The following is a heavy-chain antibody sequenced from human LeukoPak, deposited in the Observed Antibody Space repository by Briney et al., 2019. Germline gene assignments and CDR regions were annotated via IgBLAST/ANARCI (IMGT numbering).Heavy chain of an antibody. J-gene: IGHJ6*04. D-gene: IGHD3-10*01. Sequence: GESLKISCKGSGYSFTSYWIGWVRLMPGKGLEWMGIIYPGDSDTRYSPSFQGQVTISADKSISTAYLQWSSLEASDTAMYYCARTNYYYGSGSYYNDYGMDVWGKGTTVTVSS. CDR3: ARTNYYYGSGSYYNDYGMDV. CDR1: GYSFTSYW. V-gene: IGHV5-51*01. CDR2: IYPGDSDT.